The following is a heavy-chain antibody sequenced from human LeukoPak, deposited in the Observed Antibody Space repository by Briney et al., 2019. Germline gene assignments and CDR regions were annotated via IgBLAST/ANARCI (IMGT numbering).Heavy chain of an antibody. CDR3: AGQYYYDSSGYYVN. CDR2: IYYSGST. CDR1: GGSVSSYY. V-gene: IGHV4-59*02. J-gene: IGHJ4*02. D-gene: IGHD3-22*01. Sequence: SETLSLTCTVSGGSVSSYYWSWIRQPPGKGLEWIGYIYYSGSTNYNPSLKSRVTISVDTSKNQFSLKLSSVTPADTAVYYCAGQYYYDSSGYYVNWGQGTLVTVSS.